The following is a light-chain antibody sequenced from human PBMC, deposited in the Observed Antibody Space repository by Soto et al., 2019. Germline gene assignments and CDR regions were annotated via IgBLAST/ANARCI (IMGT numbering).Light chain of an antibody. V-gene: IGKV3-20*01. J-gene: IGKJ5*01. Sequence: ETVLTKSPCTLPMSPGARPTLSCTASQCVSSTSWGGYHQRPGRAPTLLLYRTASRVKGGPDMFIGSRSSTEVSLLISRLVPEDFAVYYCRRYCNRSLVAFGQGTRLEIK. CDR2: RTA. CDR1: QCVSSTS. CDR3: RRYCNRSLVA.